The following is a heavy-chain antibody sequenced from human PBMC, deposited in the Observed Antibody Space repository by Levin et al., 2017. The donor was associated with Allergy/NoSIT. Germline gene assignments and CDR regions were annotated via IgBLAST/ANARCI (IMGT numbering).Heavy chain of an antibody. Sequence: SETLSLTCTVSGGSINSSSYFWGWIRQPPGKGLEWIGTIYYTGSTYYNPSLEGRVTISVDTSKNQFSLKLSSVTAADTAVYSCARRDYGGSTLDCWGQGTLLTVSS. CDR3: ARRDYGGSTLDC. V-gene: IGHV4-39*01. J-gene: IGHJ4*02. CDR2: IYYTGST. D-gene: IGHD4-23*01. CDR1: GGSINSSSYF.